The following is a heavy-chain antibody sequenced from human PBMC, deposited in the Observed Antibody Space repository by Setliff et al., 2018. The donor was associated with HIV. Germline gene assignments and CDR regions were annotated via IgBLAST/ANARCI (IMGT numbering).Heavy chain of an antibody. CDR1: GASISSNT. CDR3: ARVETTVTSRLDY. V-gene: IGHV4-59*08. D-gene: IGHD4-17*01. CDR2: IYNSVTT. J-gene: IGHJ4*02. Sequence: SETLSLTCIVSGASISSNTWSWIRQAPGKGLQWIGFIYNSVTTNYNPSLKSRVTISLDTSKNQFSLRLTSVTAADTAVYFCARVETTVTSRLDYWGQGTLVTVS.